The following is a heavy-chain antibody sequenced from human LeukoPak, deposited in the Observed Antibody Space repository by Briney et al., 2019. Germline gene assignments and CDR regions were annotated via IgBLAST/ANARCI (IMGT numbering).Heavy chain of an antibody. CDR1: GFTVSSNY. Sequence: GGSLRLSCGASGFTVSSNYMSWVRQAPGKGLDWVSVIYSGGSTYYADSVKGRFTISRDNSKNTLYLQMNSLRAEDTAVYYCARDGTGSYGLDYWGQGTLATVSS. D-gene: IGHD1-26*01. J-gene: IGHJ4*02. CDR2: IYSGGST. V-gene: IGHV3-53*01. CDR3: ARDGTGSYGLDY.